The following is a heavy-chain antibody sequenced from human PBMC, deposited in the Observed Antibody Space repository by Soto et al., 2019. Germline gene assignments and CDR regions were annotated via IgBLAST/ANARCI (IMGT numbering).Heavy chain of an antibody. CDR1: GFTFTSSA. CDR3: AAGYYYDSSGQPNDAFDI. D-gene: IGHD3-22*01. V-gene: IGHV1-58*01. J-gene: IGHJ3*02. Sequence: QMQLVQSGPEVKKPGTSVKVSCKASGFTFTSSAVQWVRQARGQRLEWIGWIVVGSGNTNYAQKFQERVTITRDMSTSTAYMELSSLRSEDTAVYYCAAGYYYDSSGQPNDAFDIWGQGTMVTVSS. CDR2: IVVGSGNT.